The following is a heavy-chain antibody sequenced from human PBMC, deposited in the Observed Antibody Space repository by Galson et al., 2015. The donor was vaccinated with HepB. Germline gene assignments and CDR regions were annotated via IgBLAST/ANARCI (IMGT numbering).Heavy chain of an antibody. CDR2: ISSSGDTI. Sequence: SLRLSCAASGPPFSDYYMTWIRQASGKGLEWVSYISSSGDTIYYADSVRGRFTISRDNAKNSLYLQMNSLRVEDAAVYYCARTGSSTTILRNSWFDPWGQGILVTVSS. CDR3: ARTGSSTTILRNSWFDP. V-gene: IGHV3-11*04. J-gene: IGHJ5*02. CDR1: GPPFSDYY. D-gene: IGHD2-2*01.